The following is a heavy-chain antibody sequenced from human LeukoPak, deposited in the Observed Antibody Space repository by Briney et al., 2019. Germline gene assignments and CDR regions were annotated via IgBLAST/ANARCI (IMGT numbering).Heavy chain of an antibody. Sequence: SETLSLTCAVYGGSFSGYYWSWIRQPPGKGLEWIGEINHSGSTNYNPSLKSRVTISVDTSKNQFSLKLSSVTAADTAVYYCARYRRPSNWFDPWGQGTLVTVSS. CDR2: INHSGST. CDR1: GGSFSGYY. CDR3: ARYRRPSNWFDP. V-gene: IGHV4-34*01. J-gene: IGHJ5*02.